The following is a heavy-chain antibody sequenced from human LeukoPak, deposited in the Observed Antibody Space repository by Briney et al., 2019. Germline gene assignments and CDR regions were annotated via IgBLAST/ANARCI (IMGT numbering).Heavy chain of an antibody. J-gene: IGHJ4*02. Sequence: GESLKISCKGSGYSFTSYWIGWVRQMPGKGLEWMGIIYPGDSDTRYSPSFQGQVTISADKSISTAYLQWSSLKASDTAMYYCARLRTAGIAAGSGDYWGQGTLVTVSS. V-gene: IGHV5-51*01. CDR2: IYPGDSDT. CDR3: ARLRTAGIAAGSGDY. D-gene: IGHD6-13*01. CDR1: GYSFTSYW.